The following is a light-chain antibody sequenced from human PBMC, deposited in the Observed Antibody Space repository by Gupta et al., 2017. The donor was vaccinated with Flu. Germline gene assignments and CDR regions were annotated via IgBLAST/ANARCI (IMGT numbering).Light chain of an antibody. CDR2: QDS. CDR3: QAWDSSTGHVV. V-gene: IGLV3-1*01. J-gene: IGLJ2*01. CDR1: KLGDKY. Sequence: SYALTQPPSVSVSPGQTASITCSGDKLGDKYACWYQQKPGQSPVLVIYQDSKRPSGIPERFSGSNSGNTATLTISGTQAMDEADYYCQAWDSSTGHVVFGGGTKLTVL.